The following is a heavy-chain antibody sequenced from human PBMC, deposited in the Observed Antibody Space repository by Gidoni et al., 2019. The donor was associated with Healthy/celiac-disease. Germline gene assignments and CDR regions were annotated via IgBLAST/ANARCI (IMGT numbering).Heavy chain of an antibody. V-gene: IGHV3-33*01. CDR3: AREAEVTAPGLDY. D-gene: IGHD4-4*01. J-gene: IGHJ4*02. CDR1: GFTFSSYG. CDR2: IWYDGSNK. Sequence: QVQLVESGGGVVQPGRSLRLSCAASGFTFSSYGMHWVRQAPGKGLEWVAVIWYDGSNKYYADSVKGRFTISRDNSKNTLYLQMNSLRAEDTAVYYCAREAEVTAPGLDYWGQGTLVTVSS.